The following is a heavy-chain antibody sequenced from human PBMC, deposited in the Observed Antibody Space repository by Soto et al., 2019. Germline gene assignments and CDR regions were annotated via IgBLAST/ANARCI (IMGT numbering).Heavy chain of an antibody. CDR1: GDSFSNHY. D-gene: IGHD3-22*01. J-gene: IGHJ5*01. Sequence: SETLSLTCTISGDSFSNHYWTWIRQSPGKGLEWIGYIFHSGITDYNPSVKSRVTISIDKSRNLFSLNLTSVTAADTAVYYCARDRYFYDSRGYYRTLDSWGQGTLVT. CDR2: IFHSGIT. V-gene: IGHV4-59*11. CDR3: ARDRYFYDSRGYYRTLDS.